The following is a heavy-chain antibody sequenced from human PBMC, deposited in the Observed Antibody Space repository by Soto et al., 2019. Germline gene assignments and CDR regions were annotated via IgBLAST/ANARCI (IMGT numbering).Heavy chain of an antibody. V-gene: IGHV3-33*03. CDR3: ARTRGGFHYYYGMDV. Sequence: QEQLVESGGTVVQPGGSLRLSCVASGFNFGVHGMHWVRQAPGKGLEWIAAIWYDGSDKDYAESVKGRFAISRDNSQNVLFLQMNTLRGEDPATYYCARTRGGFHYYYGMDVWGQGTAVTVS. D-gene: IGHD2-2*01. CDR2: IWYDGSDK. J-gene: IGHJ6*02. CDR1: GFNFGVHG.